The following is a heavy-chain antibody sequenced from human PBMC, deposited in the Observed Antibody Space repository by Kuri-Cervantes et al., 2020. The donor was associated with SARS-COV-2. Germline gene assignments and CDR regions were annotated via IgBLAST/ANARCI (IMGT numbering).Heavy chain of an antibody. Sequence: GESLKISCAACGFTFSSYDMHWVRQATGKGLEWVSAIGTAGDTYYPGSVKGQFTISRENAKNSLYLQMNSLRAGDTAVYYCTKEGSSGSYDAFDIWGQGTMVTVSS. J-gene: IGHJ3*02. CDR1: GFTFSSYD. D-gene: IGHD6-19*01. CDR2: IGTAGDT. CDR3: TKEGSSGSYDAFDI. V-gene: IGHV3-13*03.